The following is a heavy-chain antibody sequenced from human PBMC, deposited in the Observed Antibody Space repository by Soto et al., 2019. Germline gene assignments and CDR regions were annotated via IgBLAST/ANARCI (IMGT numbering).Heavy chain of an antibody. CDR2: INPNSGGT. J-gene: IGHJ4*02. V-gene: IGHV1-2*02. Sequence: ASVKVSCKASGYTFTGYYMHWVRQAPGQGLEWMGWINPNSGGTNYAQKFQGKVTMTRDTSISTAYMELSRLRSDDTAVYYCARGDRYDYVWGSYRYKLVYWGQGTLVTVSS. CDR1: GYTFTGYY. CDR3: ARGDRYDYVWGSYRYKLVY. D-gene: IGHD3-16*02.